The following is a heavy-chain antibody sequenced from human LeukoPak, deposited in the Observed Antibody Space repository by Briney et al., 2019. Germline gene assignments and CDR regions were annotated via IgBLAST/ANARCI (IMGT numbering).Heavy chain of an antibody. CDR3: ASPLSTALPHDAFDI. CDR1: GYTFTSYY. CDR2: TNPSGGST. Sequence: GASVKVFCKASGYTFTSYYMHWVRQAPGQGLEWMGITNPSGGSTSYAQKFQGRVTMTRDMSTSTVYMELSSLRSEDTAVYYCASPLSTALPHDAFDIWGQGTMVTVSS. V-gene: IGHV1-46*01. J-gene: IGHJ3*02. D-gene: IGHD2/OR15-2a*01.